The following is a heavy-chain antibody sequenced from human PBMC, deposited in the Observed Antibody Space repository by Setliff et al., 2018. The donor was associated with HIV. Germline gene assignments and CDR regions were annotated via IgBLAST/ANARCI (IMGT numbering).Heavy chain of an antibody. J-gene: IGHJ4*02. CDR1: GGSIRSNRDH. CDR2: ISYSGNT. CDR3: ARDPHYFDRSGYYSYFYFDY. Sequence: TLSLTCNVSGGSIRSNRDHWGWIRQTPGKGLEWIGSISYSGNTYYHPSLQSRVTISLDMSKDQFSLKVKSVTAADTAIYYCARDPHYFDRSGYYSYFYFDYWGQGMLVTSPQ. V-gene: IGHV4-39*07. D-gene: IGHD3-22*01.